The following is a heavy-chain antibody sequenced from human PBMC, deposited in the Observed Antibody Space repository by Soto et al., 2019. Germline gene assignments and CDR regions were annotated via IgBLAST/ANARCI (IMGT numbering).Heavy chain of an antibody. V-gene: IGHV3-33*01. CDR3: AREYELHWFDP. CDR1: GFTFSSYG. J-gene: IGHJ5*02. Sequence: GGSLRLSCAASGFTFSSYGMHWVRQAPGKGLEWVSVIWYDGSNKYYADSVKGRFTISRDNAKNSLYLQMNSLRAEDTAVYYCAREYELHWFDPWGQGTLVTVSS. D-gene: IGHD1-7*01. CDR2: IWYDGSNK.